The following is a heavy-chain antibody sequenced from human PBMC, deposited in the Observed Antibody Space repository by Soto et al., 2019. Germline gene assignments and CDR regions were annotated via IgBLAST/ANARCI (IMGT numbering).Heavy chain of an antibody. CDR1: GITFSSYA. Sequence: PGGSLRLSCAASGITFSSYARSWVRQAPGKGLEWVSPISGSGGSTYYADSVKGRFTISRDNSKNTLYLQMNSLRAEDTAVYYCAKADYDFWSGYPPTFGMDVWGQGTTVTVSS. CDR3: AKADYDFWSGYPPTFGMDV. J-gene: IGHJ6*02. V-gene: IGHV3-23*01. CDR2: ISGSGGST. D-gene: IGHD3-3*01.